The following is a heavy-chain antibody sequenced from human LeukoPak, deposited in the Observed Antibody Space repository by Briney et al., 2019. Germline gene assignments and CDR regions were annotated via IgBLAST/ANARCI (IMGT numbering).Heavy chain of an antibody. J-gene: IGHJ6*02. Sequence: GGSLRLSCAASGFTFSSYAMNRVRQAPGKGLEWVSGISGSGSTTYYAVSVEGRFTISRDKSKSTVYLQMDSLRAEDTAVYYCAKDQAYGPGAPYGMDVWGQGTTVTVSS. CDR3: AKDQAYGPGAPYGMDV. CDR2: ISGSGSTT. CDR1: GFTFSSYA. D-gene: IGHD2-2*01. V-gene: IGHV3-23*01.